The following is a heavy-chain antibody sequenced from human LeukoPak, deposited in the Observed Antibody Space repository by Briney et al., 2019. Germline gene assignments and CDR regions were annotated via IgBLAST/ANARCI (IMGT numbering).Heavy chain of an antibody. Sequence: SETLSLTCTVSGGSISSYHWSWIRQPPGKGLEWIGYIYYSGSTNYNPSLKSRVTISVDTSKNQFSLKLSSVTAADTAVYYCAREGDNYGNWFDPWGKGTTVTVSS. CDR3: AREGDNYGNWFDP. J-gene: IGHJ6*04. CDR1: GGSISSYH. CDR2: IYYSGST. V-gene: IGHV4-59*01. D-gene: IGHD5-18*01.